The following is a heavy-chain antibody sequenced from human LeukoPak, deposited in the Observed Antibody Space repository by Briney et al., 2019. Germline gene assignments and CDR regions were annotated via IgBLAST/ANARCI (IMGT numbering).Heavy chain of an antibody. V-gene: IGHV3-48*04. D-gene: IGHD4-23*01. CDR1: GFTFSSYS. CDR2: ISSSGSTI. J-gene: IGHJ4*02. CDR3: ARTVARIGY. Sequence: GGSLRLSCAAFGFTFSSYSMNWVRQAPGKGREWVSHISSSGSTIYYTDSVKGRFTISRDNSKNSLYLQMNSLRAEDTAIYYCARTVARIGYWGQGTLVTVSS.